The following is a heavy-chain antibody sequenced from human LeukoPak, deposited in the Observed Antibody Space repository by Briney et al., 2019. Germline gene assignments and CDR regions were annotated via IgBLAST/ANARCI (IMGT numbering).Heavy chain of an antibody. V-gene: IGHV1-2*02. CDR3: ARDSSGWRSDFDY. D-gene: IGHD6-19*01. CDR2: INPNTGGT. Sequence: ASVKVSCKASGYTFSDHYAPHYMHWVRQAPGQGLEWMGWINPNTGGTNYAQNFQGRVTKTRDTSLSTVYMELSRLRSDDTAVYYCARDSSGWRSDFDYWGQGTLVTVSS. J-gene: IGHJ4*02. CDR1: GYTFSDHYAPHY.